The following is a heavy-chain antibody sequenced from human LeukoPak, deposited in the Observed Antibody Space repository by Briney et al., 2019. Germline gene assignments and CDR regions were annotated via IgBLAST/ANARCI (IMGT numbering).Heavy chain of an antibody. CDR1: GFTFSSYG. D-gene: IGHD2-2*03. V-gene: IGHV3-33*01. Sequence: GKSLRLSCAASGFTFSSYGMHWVRQAPGKGLEWVAVIWYDGSNKYYADSVKGRFTISRDNSKNTLYLQMNSLRAEDTAVYYCARVDPYYYYGMDVWGQGTTVTVSS. CDR3: ARVDPYYYYGMDV. CDR2: IWYDGSNK. J-gene: IGHJ6*02.